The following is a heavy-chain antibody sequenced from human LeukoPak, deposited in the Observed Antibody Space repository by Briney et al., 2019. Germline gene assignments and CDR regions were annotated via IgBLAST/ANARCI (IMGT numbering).Heavy chain of an antibody. CDR1: GGSISSGSYY. Sequence: SSETLSLTCTVSGGSISSGSYYWSWIRQPAGKGLEWIGRIYRSGSTNYDPNNPSLRSRVIMSVDTSKNQFSLKLTSVTAADTAVYYCAREKGHGDSSYFYYMDVWGIGTTVTVSS. CDR2: IYRSGST. J-gene: IGHJ6*03. V-gene: IGHV4-61*02. CDR3: AREKGHGDSSYFYYMDV. D-gene: IGHD4-17*01.